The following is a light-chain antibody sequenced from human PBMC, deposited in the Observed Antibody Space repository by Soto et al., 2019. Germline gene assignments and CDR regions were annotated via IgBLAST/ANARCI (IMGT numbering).Light chain of an antibody. CDR3: QKGDYLPI. CDR1: HDITSY. J-gene: IGKJ3*01. CDR2: DAS. V-gene: IGKV1-33*01. Sequence: DIQMTQSPSSLSASVGDRVTITCQASHDITSYLKWYQHKPGKAPKLLNYDASILEAGVPSRFSGRGSGTDFTLSISSLPPEDVATYYCQKGDYLPIFGPGTTV.